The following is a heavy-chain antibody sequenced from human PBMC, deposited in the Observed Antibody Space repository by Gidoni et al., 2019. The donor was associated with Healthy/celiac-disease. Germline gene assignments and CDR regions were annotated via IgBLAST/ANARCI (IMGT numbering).Heavy chain of an antibody. CDR2: IYSGGST. CDR1: GFHVSSNY. D-gene: IGHD2-15*01. J-gene: IGHJ4*02. CDR3: ARASLQVD. Sequence: EVQLVESGGGLVQPGWSLILSCAASGFHVSSNYMSWVRQAPGKVLEWVSVIYSGGSTYYADSVKGRFTISRDTSKNTLYLQMNSLIAEDTAVYYCARASLQVDWGQGTLVTVSS. V-gene: IGHV3-66*01.